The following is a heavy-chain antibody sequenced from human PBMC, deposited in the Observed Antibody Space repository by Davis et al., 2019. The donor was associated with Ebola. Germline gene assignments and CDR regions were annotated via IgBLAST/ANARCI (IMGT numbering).Heavy chain of an antibody. Sequence: GESLKISCAASGFTFSSYAMSWVRQAPGKGLEWVAVIWYDGSNKYYADSVKGRFTISRDNSKNTLYLQMNSLRAEDTAVYYCARVPVATIRYYYYGMDVWGQGTTVTVSS. J-gene: IGHJ6*02. CDR1: GFTFSSYA. V-gene: IGHV3-33*08. D-gene: IGHD5-24*01. CDR2: IWYDGSNK. CDR3: ARVPVATIRYYYYGMDV.